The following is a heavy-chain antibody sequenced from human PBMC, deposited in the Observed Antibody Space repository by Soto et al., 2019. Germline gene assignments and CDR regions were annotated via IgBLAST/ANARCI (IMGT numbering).Heavy chain of an antibody. Sequence: PGGSLRLSCAASGFTFSSYAMSWVRQAPGKGLEWVSAISGSGGSTYYADSVKGRFTISRDNSKNTLYLQMNSLRAEDTAVYYCAKDASSPAITMVRDTVIYYFDYWGQGTLVTVSS. V-gene: IGHV3-23*01. CDR1: GFTFSSYA. CDR3: AKDASSPAITMVRDTVIYYFDY. CDR2: ISGSGGST. J-gene: IGHJ4*02. D-gene: IGHD3-10*01.